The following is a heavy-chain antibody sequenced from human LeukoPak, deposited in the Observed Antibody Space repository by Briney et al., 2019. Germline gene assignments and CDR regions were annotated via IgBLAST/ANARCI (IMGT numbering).Heavy chain of an antibody. Sequence: EASVTVSFTASDYPFTEVGVSWVRQAPGQGLEWMGWISGYNSKTHYARKFQGRVTMTTDTSTTTAYIELRTLRSDDTAVYYCARVLLVEDSESHYFDHWGQGTLVTVTS. J-gene: IGHJ4*02. D-gene: IGHD1-26*01. CDR3: ARVLLVEDSESHYFDH. CDR1: DYPFTEVG. CDR2: ISGYNSKT. V-gene: IGHV1-18*01.